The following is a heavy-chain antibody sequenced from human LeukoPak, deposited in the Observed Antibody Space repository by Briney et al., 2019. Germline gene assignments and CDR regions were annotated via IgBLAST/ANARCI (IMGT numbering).Heavy chain of an antibody. D-gene: IGHD3-10*01. Sequence: PGGSLRLSCAASGFTVSSNYMGWVRQAPGKGLEWVSVIYDDGGTYYADSVKGRFSISRDKSRNTLYLQMNSMRAEDTAVYYCTHGWASYGSGSSDYFDYWGQGTLVTVSS. CDR2: IYDDGGT. CDR1: GFTVSSNY. J-gene: IGHJ4*02. CDR3: THGWASYGSGSSDYFDY. V-gene: IGHV3-53*01.